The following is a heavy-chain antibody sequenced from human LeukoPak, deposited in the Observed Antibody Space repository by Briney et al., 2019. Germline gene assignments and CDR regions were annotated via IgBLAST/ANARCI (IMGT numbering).Heavy chain of an antibody. CDR3: ARDSYQDYYGRFDP. J-gene: IGHJ5*02. Sequence: PGGSLRLSCAASGFTFSSYAMHWVRQAPGKGLEWVAVISYDGSNKYYADSVKGRFTISRDNSKNTLYLQMNSLRAEDTAVYYCARDSYQDYYGRFDPWGQGTLVIVSS. CDR2: ISYDGSNK. D-gene: IGHD3-10*01. V-gene: IGHV3-30-3*01. CDR1: GFTFSSYA.